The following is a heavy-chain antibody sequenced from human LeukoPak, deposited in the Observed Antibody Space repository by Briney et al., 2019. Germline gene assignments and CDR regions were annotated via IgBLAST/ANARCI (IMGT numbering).Heavy chain of an antibody. D-gene: IGHD3-3*01. CDR2: IYYSGST. Sequence: TLSLTCTVSGGSISSGGYYWSWIRQHPGKGLEWIVYIYYSGSTYYNPSLKSRVTISVDTSKNQFSLKLSSVTAADTAVYYCARVGITIFGDRYYYYGMDVWGQGTTVTVSS. J-gene: IGHJ6*02. V-gene: IGHV4-31*03. CDR3: ARVGITIFGDRYYYYGMDV. CDR1: GGSISSGGYY.